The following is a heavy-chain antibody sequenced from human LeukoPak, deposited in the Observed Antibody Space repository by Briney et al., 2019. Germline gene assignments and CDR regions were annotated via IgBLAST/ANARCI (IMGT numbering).Heavy chain of an antibody. Sequence: PGGSLRLSCAASGFTFSSYSMNWVRQPPGKGLVWLSRLNADDKTTSYADSVKGRFTTSGDDARKTLYLQMNSLSAEDTAVYYCARGETYDLSAFDIWGQGTMVTVSS. CDR1: GFTFSSYS. CDR2: LNADDKTT. J-gene: IGHJ3*02. V-gene: IGHV3-74*01. D-gene: IGHD3/OR15-3a*01. CDR3: ARGETYDLSAFDI.